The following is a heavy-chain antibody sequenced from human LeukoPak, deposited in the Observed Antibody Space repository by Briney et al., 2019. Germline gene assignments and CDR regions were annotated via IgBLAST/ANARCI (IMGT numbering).Heavy chain of an antibody. CDR3: AKDSEYYDILTGFRDY. V-gene: IGHV3-23*01. CDR1: GFTFSSYG. D-gene: IGHD3-9*01. Sequence: PGGSLRLSCAASGFTFSSYGMSWVRQAPGKGLEWVSAISGSGGSTYYADSVKGRFTISRDNSKNTLYLQMNSLRAEDTAVYYCAKDSEYYDILTGFRDYWGQGTLVTVSS. J-gene: IGHJ4*02. CDR2: ISGSGGST.